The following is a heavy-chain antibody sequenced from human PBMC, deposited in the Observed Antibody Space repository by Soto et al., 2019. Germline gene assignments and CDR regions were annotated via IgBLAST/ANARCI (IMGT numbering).Heavy chain of an antibody. D-gene: IGHD3-16*01. V-gene: IGHV4-30-2*01. Sequence: SETLSLTCAFSVVSISSGGYSCSWIRQPPWKGLEWIGYIYHSGSTYYNPSLKSRVTISVDRSKNQFSLKMSSVTAADTAVYYCARYVITFGGAPFDAFDIWGQGTMVSVSS. CDR1: VVSISSGGYS. CDR2: IYHSGST. CDR3: ARYVITFGGAPFDAFDI. J-gene: IGHJ3*02.